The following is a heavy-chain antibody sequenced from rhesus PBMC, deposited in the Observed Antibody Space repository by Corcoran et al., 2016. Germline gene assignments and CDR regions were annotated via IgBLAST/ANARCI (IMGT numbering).Heavy chain of an antibody. CDR3: VGGGGGWELPVHFDY. V-gene: IGHV2-174*01. CDR1: GLSLTTSGMG. D-gene: IGHD1-44*02. Sequence: QVTLKESGPALVKPTQTLTLTCNFSGLSLTTSGMGVGWIRQPPGKALEWLALIYWDDDKRYITSLKSTLTISKDTSKNQVVLTSANRDPVDTATYYVVGGGGGWELPVHFDYWGQGVLVTVSS. CDR2: IYWDDDK. J-gene: IGHJ4*01.